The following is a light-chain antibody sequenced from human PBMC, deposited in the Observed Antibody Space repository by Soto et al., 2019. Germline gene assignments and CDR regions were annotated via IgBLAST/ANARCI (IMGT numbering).Light chain of an antibody. V-gene: IGKV3-11*01. Sequence: EIVLTQSPATLSLSPGERATLSCRASQSVSSYLAWYQQKAGQAPRLLIYDASNRATGIPARFSGSGSGTDFTLTISSLEPEDFAVYYCQKRSNWPITFGQGTRLDIK. CDR3: QKRSNWPIT. CDR2: DAS. J-gene: IGKJ5*01. CDR1: QSVSSY.